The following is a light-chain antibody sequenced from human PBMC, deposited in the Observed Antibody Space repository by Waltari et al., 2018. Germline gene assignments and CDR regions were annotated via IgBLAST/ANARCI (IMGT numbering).Light chain of an antibody. J-gene: IGLJ3*02. CDR2: GST. CDR1: GPNIGAGYD. CDR3: QSYDTSLSVV. V-gene: IGLV1-40*01. Sequence: QSVLTQPPSVSGAPGQKVTISCTGSGPNIGAGYDVPWYQQLPRAAPNLLIYGSTSRPLGVPDRFFGSTSGTSASLAITGLQAEDEGDYYCQSYDTSLSVVFGGGTKLTVL.